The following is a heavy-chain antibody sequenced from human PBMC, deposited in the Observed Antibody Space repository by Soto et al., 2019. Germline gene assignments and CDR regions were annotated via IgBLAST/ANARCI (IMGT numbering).Heavy chain of an antibody. J-gene: IGHJ4*02. CDR1: GYTFTSYA. CDR3: ARVSDYDFCSGYYFAY. CDR2: INAGNGNT. D-gene: IGHD3-3*01. Sequence: ASVKVSCKASGYTFTSYAMHWVRQAPGQRLEWMGWINAGNGNTKYSQKFQGRVTITRDTSASTAYMELSSLRSEDTAVYYCARVSDYDFCSGYYFAYWGQGTLVTVSS. V-gene: IGHV1-3*01.